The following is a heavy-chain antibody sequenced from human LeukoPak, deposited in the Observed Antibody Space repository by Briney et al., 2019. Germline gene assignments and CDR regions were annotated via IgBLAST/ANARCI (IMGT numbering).Heavy chain of an antibody. CDR2: MNPNSGHT. Sequence: ASVKVSCKTSGYTFTSYDINWVRQATGQGLEWMGWMNPNSGHTGYAQHFQGRVTITRNTSISTAYMELSSLRSEDTAVYYCAALLVGVNNKGLNGDYWGQGTLVTVSS. CDR1: GYTFTSYD. V-gene: IGHV1-8*03. CDR3: AALLVGVNNKGLNGDY. J-gene: IGHJ4*02. D-gene: IGHD1-26*01.